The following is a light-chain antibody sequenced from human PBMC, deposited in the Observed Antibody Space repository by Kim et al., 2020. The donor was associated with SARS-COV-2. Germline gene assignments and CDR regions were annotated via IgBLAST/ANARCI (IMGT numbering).Light chain of an antibody. J-gene: IGKJ2*01. CDR1: QSIGSH. CDR2: GVS. CDR3: QQYNNWPYT. Sequence: ETIMTQSPATLSVSPGERATLFCRASQSIGSHLAWYQKKPGQAPRLFVYGVSTRATGIPARFSGSGSATEFTLTISSLQSEDFAVYYCQQYNNWPYTFGQGTKVEI. V-gene: IGKV3-15*01.